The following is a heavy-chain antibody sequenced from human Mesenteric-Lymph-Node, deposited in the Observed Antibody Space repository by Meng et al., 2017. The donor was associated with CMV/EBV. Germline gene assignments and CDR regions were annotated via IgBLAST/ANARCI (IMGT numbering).Heavy chain of an antibody. Sequence: GMRWVRQAPVRGLDWVAVMSYDGINKYYADSVKHRFTISRDNSKNTLYLQMNSLRAEDTAVYYCARVSTPLYGSESYYNDGYGMDVWGQGTTVTVSS. CDR1: G. V-gene: IGHV3-30-3*01. J-gene: IGHJ6*02. CDR3: ARVSTPLYGSESYYNDGYGMDV. D-gene: IGHD3-10*01. CDR2: MSYDGINK.